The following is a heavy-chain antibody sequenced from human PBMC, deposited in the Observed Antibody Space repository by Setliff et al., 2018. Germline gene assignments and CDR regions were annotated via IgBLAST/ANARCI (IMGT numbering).Heavy chain of an antibody. J-gene: IGHJ6*02. CDR1: GFTFSSYA. Sequence: PGGSLRLSCAASGFTFSSYAMHWVRQAPGKGLEWVAVISYDGSNKYYADSVKGRFTISRDNSKNTLYLQMNSLRAEDTAVYYCARDLQAHYDILTGYPIYYYYGMDVWGQGTMVTVSS. V-gene: IGHV3-30-3*01. CDR2: ISYDGSNK. D-gene: IGHD3-9*01. CDR3: ARDLQAHYDILTGYPIYYYYGMDV.